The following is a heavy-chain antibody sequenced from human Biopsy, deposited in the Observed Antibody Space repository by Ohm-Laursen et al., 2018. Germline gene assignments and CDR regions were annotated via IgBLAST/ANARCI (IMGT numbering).Heavy chain of an antibody. J-gene: IGHJ5*01. V-gene: IGHV3-23*01. CDR2: IRGSGRT. D-gene: IGHD2-8*02. CDR3: AKDRDLNLLAWFDP. Sequence: SLSLSFSALVFTFSSYAMSWVRHPPGPGLELVSAIRGSGRTYYADSVKVRFTISRYISKNTLFLQLSSLSVEATAVYHCAKDRDLNLLAWFDPWGQGTKVTVSS. CDR1: VFTFSSYA.